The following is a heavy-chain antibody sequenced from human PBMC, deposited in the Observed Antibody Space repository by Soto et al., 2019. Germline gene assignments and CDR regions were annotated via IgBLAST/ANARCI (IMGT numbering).Heavy chain of an antibody. CDR1: GFTLSDYD. Sequence: HPGGSLRLSCEASGFTLSDYDMYWVRQVPGEGLECVSTIGTLHDTYYADSVKGRFTISRDNAKNSLYPQMNSLRAEDTAVYYCARELYSSGFDYWGQGTLVTVSS. J-gene: IGHJ4*02. D-gene: IGHD6-19*01. V-gene: IGHV3-13*01. CDR2: IGTLHDT. CDR3: ARELYSSGFDY.